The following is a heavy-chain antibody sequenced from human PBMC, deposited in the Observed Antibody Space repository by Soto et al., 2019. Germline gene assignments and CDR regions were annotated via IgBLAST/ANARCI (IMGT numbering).Heavy chain of an antibody. D-gene: IGHD6-19*01. CDR1: GFTFSSYS. CDR2: ISSSSNTI. CDR3: ARRYSSGWYWDY. J-gene: IGHJ4*02. V-gene: IGHV3-48*02. Sequence: GGSLRLSCAASGFTFSSYSMNWVRQAPGKGLEWVSYISSSSNTIYYADSVKGRFTISRDNAKNSLYLQMNSLRDEDTAVYYCARRYSSGWYWDYWGQGTLVTVSS.